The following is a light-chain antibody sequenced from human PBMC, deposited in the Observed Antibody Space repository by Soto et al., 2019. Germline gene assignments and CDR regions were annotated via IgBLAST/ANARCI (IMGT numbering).Light chain of an antibody. CDR1: QSISDT. V-gene: IGKV3-15*01. J-gene: IGKJ3*01. Sequence: EIVMTQSPATLSVSPGGRATLSCRASQSISDTLAWYQQKPGQAPRLLIYSASARATGFPARFSGSGSGTDFTLTISSLQSEDFAVYYCQQRGNWPFTFGPGTKVDIK. CDR2: SAS. CDR3: QQRGNWPFT.